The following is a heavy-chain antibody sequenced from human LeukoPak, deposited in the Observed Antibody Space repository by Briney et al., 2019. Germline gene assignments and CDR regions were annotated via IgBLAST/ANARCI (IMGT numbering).Heavy chain of an antibody. CDR2: IYPGDSDI. CDR1: GYSFTTYW. V-gene: IGHV5-51*01. J-gene: IGHJ3*02. D-gene: IGHD1-1*01. Sequence: GGSLRLSCESSGYSFTTYWIAWVRQMPGKGLEWMGIIYPGDSDIRYSPSFRGQVTISADKSISTAYLQWSRLKASDTAMYYCERSFLEGGIKNDVFDIGGKGKMVPV. CDR3: ERSFLEGGIKNDVFDI.